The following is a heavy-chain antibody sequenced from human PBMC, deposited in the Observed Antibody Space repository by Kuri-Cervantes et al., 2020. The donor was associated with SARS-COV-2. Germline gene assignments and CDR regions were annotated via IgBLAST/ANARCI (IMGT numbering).Heavy chain of an antibody. J-gene: IGHJ5*02. CDR2: IYYSGST. Sequence: GSLRLSCTASGGSISSYYWSWIRQPPGKGLEWIGYIYYSGSTNYNPSLKSRVTISVDTSKNQFSLKLSSVTAADTAVYYCARELGLTTVNWFDPWGQGTLVTVSS. CDR1: GGSISSYY. D-gene: IGHD4-17*01. CDR3: ARELGLTTVNWFDP. V-gene: IGHV4-59*01.